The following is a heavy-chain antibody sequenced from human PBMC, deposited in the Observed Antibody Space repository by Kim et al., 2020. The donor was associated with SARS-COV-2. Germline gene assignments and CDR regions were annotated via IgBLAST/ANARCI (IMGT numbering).Heavy chain of an antibody. CDR1: GGSFSGYY. Sequence: SETLSLTCAVYGGSFSGYYWSWIRQPPGKGLEWIGEINHSGSTNYNPSLKSRVTISVDTSKNQFSLKLSSVTAADTAVYYCARASFRNLGDWGQGTLVTVSS. D-gene: IGHD1-7*01. CDR2: INHSGST. V-gene: IGHV4-34*01. J-gene: IGHJ4*02. CDR3: ARASFRNLGD.